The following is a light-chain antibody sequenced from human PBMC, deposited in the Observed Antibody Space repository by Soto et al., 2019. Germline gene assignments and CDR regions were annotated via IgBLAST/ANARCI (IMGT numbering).Light chain of an antibody. CDR1: SSDVGSYNL. CDR2: EVS. Sequence: QSALTQPASVSGSPGQSITISCTGTSSDVGSYNLVSWYQQHPGKAPKLMIYEVSKRPSGVSNRFSGSKSGNTASLTISGLLAEDEADYYCCSYAGSSTFYVFGTGTKVT. J-gene: IGLJ1*01. CDR3: CSYAGSSTFYV. V-gene: IGLV2-23*02.